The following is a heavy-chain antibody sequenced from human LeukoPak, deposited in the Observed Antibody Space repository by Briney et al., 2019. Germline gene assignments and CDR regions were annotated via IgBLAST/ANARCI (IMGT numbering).Heavy chain of an antibody. CDR1: GFRFSAYW. D-gene: IGHD2-15*01. J-gene: IGHJ4*02. CDR3: ASTFPYCSAGSCAL. V-gene: IGHV3-7*01. CDR2: IDQGGSHG. Sequence: GGSLRLSCATSGFRFSAYWMHWVRQAPGKGLVWVGNIDQGGSHGNYVDSVKGRFTISRDNAKNSLYLQMDSLRAEDTAIYYCASTFPYCSAGSCALGGQGTLVTVSS.